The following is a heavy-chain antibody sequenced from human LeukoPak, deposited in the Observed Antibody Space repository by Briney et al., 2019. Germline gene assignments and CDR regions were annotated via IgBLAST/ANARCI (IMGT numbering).Heavy chain of an antibody. V-gene: IGHV3-23*01. CDR3: AKDSCSSTSCYRGFDY. CDR2: ISGSGGST. D-gene: IGHD2-2*02. Sequence: GGSLRLSCAAYAFTFSSYAMSWVRQAPGKGLEWVSAISGSGGSTYCADSVKGRFTISRDNSKNTLYLQMNSLRTEDTAVYYCAKDSCSSTSCYRGFDYWGQGTLVTVSS. J-gene: IGHJ4*02. CDR1: AFTFSSYA.